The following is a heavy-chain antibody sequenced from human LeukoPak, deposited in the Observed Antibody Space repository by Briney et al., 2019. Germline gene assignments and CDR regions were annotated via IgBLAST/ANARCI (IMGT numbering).Heavy chain of an antibody. CDR2: ISGSGGST. D-gene: IGHD3-10*01. CDR3: AKDGNVLLWFGEFYYFDY. Sequence: GGSLRLPCAASGFIFSSYAMSWVRQAPGKGLEWVSSISGSGGSTYYADSVKGRFTISRDNSKNTLYLQMNSLRAEDTAVYYCAKDGNVLLWFGEFYYFDYWGQGTLVTVSS. V-gene: IGHV3-23*01. J-gene: IGHJ4*02. CDR1: GFIFSSYA.